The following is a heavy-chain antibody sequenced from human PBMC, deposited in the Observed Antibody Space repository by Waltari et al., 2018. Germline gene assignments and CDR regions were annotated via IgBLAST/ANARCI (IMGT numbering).Heavy chain of an antibody. CDR2: INHSGST. CDR3: ARRRAALTGGWFDP. J-gene: IGHJ5*02. V-gene: IGHV4-34*01. Sequence: QVQLQQWGAGLLKPSETLSLTCAVYGGSFSGYYWSWIRKPPGKGLEWIGEINHSGSTNYNPSLKSRVTISVDTSKNQFSLKLSSVTAADTAVYYCARRRAALTGGWFDPWGQGTLVTVSS. D-gene: IGHD6-6*01. CDR1: GGSFSGYY.